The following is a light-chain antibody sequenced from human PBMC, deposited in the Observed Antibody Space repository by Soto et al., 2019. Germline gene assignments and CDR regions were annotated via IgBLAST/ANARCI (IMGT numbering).Light chain of an antibody. CDR3: CSYTSISTSAV. J-gene: IGLJ2*01. Sequence: QSALTQPASVSGSPGQSITISCTGTSSDIGDYTHVSWYQQHPGKAPKLIIYEVSDRPSGVSNRFSGSKSGNTASLTISGLQTEDEADDYCCSYTSISTSAVFGGGTKVTVL. CDR2: EVS. CDR1: SSDIGDYTH. V-gene: IGLV2-14*01.